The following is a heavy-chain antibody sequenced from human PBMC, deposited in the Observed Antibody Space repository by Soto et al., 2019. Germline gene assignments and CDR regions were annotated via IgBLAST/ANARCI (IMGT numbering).Heavy chain of an antibody. CDR2: IWYDGSNK. J-gene: IGHJ4*02. D-gene: IGHD6-13*01. Sequence: GGSLRLSCAASGFTFSSFGIHWVRQAPGKGLEWVAVIWYDGSNKYYADSVKGRFTISRDNSKNTLYLQMNSLRAEDTAVYYCARGAAAGPFDYWGQGTLLTVSS. V-gene: IGHV3-33*08. CDR3: ARGAAAGPFDY. CDR1: GFTFSSFG.